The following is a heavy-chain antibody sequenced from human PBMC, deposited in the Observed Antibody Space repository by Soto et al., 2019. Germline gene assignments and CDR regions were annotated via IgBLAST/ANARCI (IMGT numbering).Heavy chain of an antibody. V-gene: IGHV4-39*01. Sequence: SETLSLTCTVSGGSISSSSYYWGWIRQPPGKGLEWIGSIYYSGSTYYNPSLKSRVTISVDTSKNQFSLKLSSVAAADTAVYYCAKGGSGSYSNAFDIWGQGTMVTVSS. CDR1: GGSISSSSYY. D-gene: IGHD3-10*01. CDR3: AKGGSGSYSNAFDI. CDR2: IYYSGST. J-gene: IGHJ3*02.